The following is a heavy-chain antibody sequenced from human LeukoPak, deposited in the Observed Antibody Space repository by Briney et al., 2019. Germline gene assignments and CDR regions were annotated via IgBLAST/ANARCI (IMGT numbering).Heavy chain of an antibody. CDR3: ARDGGIVGAKGIVDY. V-gene: IGHV4-38-2*02. CDR2: MYHSGST. CDR1: GYSISSGHY. D-gene: IGHD1-26*01. Sequence: SETLSLTCTVSGYSISSGHYWGWIRQPPGKGLEWIGSMYHSGSTYYNPPLKSRVTMSVDTSKNQFSLKLSSVTAADTAVYYCARDGGIVGAKGIVDYWGQGTLVTVSS. J-gene: IGHJ4*02.